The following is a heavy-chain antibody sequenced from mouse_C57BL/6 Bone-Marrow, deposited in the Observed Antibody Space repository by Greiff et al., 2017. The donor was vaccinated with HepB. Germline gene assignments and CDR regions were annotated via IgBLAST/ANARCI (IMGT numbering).Heavy chain of an antibody. D-gene: IGHD1-1*01. CDR3: VRMPDYYGSRGYWYFDV. CDR1: GFSFNTYA. Sequence: EVQRVESGGGLVQPKGSLKLSCAASGFSFNTYAMNWVRQAPGKGLEWVARIRSKSNNYATYYADSVKDRFTISRDDSESMLYLQMNNLKTEDTAMYYCVRMPDYYGSRGYWYFDVWGTGTTVTVSS. J-gene: IGHJ1*03. V-gene: IGHV10-1*01. CDR2: IRSKSNNYAT.